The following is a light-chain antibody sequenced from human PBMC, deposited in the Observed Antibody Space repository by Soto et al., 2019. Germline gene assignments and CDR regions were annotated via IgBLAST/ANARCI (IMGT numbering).Light chain of an antibody. CDR2: NNN. J-gene: IGLJ3*02. Sequence: QAVVTQPPSASGTPGQRGTIACSGSSSNIGSTTVKWYQQLPGTAPKLLIYNNNQRPSGVPDRFSGSKSGTSASLAISGLQSEDEADYYCAAWDDSLNGVVFGGGTKLTVL. V-gene: IGLV1-44*01. CDR1: SSNIGSTT. CDR3: AAWDDSLNGVV.